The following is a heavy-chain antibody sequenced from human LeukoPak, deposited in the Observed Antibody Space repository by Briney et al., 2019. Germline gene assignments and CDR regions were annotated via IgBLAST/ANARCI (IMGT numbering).Heavy chain of an antibody. CDR1: TASISNYY. CDR3: ARDGFSDGDGVFFFDY. V-gene: IGHV4-59*01. J-gene: IGHJ4*02. D-gene: IGHD4-17*01. CDR2: ISFNGST. Sequence: PSETLSPTCTVSTASISNYYWSWIRQPPGKGLEWIGYISFNGSTNYNPSLKSRAAISIDTSKNQFSLKVTSVTAADTAVYYCARDGFSDGDGVFFFDYWGQGTLVTVSS.